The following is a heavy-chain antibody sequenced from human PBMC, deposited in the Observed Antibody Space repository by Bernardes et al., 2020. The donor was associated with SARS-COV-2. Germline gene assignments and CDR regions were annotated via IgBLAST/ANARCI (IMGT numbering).Heavy chain of an antibody. Sequence: SETLSLTCPVSGGSMNYYYWSWIRQPPGNGLEWICYIYYSGSANYNPSLKRRVTISIDTSKNQFSLKVNSVTSADTAVYYCASHGRSCTNGVCQTYYYYALDVWGEGTTVTGSS. CDR1: GGSMNYYY. CDR2: IYYSGSA. J-gene: IGHJ6*04. CDR3: ASHGRSCTNGVCQTYYYYALDV. D-gene: IGHD2-8*01. V-gene: IGHV4-59*08.